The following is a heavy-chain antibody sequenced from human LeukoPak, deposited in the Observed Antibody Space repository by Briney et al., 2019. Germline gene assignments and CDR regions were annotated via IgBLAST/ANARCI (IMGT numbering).Heavy chain of an antibody. CDR3: AKVSGSSYYYGMDV. CDR2: ISWNSGSI. CDR1: GFTFDDYA. Sequence: PGRSLRLSCAASGFTFDDYAMRWVRQTPGKGLEWVSGISWNSGSIGYADSVKGRFTISRDNAKNSLYLQMNSLRAEDTALYYCAKVSGSSYYYGMDVWGQGTTVTVSS. D-gene: IGHD6-6*01. J-gene: IGHJ6*02. V-gene: IGHV3-9*01.